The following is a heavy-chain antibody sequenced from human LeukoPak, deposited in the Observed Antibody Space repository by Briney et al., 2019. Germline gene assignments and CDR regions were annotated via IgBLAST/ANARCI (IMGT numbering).Heavy chain of an antibody. V-gene: IGHV3-23*01. CDR1: GFTFSSYA. CDR2: ISGSGGST. Sequence: GGSLRLSCAASGFTFSSYAMSWVRQAPGKGLEWVSAISGSGGSTYYADSVKGRFTISRDDSKNTLYLQMNSLRAEDTAVYYCAKYGMVRGVIITTWGQGTLVTVSS. D-gene: IGHD3-10*01. CDR3: AKYGMVRGVIITT. J-gene: IGHJ4*02.